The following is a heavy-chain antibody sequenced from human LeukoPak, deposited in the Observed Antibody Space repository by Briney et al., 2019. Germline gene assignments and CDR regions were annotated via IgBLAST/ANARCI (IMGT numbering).Heavy chain of an antibody. J-gene: IGHJ6*03. CDR3: ARDQRVIAAAGTNYYYYMDV. Sequence: PGGSLRLSCAAPGFTFSSYAMSWVRQAPGKGLEWVSGINWNGGSTGYADSVKGRFTISRDNAKNSLYLQMNSLRAEDTALYYCARDQRVIAAAGTNYYYYMDVWGKGTTVTVSS. CDR1: GFTFSSYA. CDR2: INWNGGST. D-gene: IGHD6-13*01. V-gene: IGHV3-20*04.